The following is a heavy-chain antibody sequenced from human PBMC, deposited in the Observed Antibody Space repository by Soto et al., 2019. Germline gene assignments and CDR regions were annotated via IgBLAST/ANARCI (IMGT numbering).Heavy chain of an antibody. CDR1: GYTFTSYY. D-gene: IGHD5-12*01. Sequence: ASVKVSCEESGYTFTSYYMHWVRQANGQGLEWMGIINPSGGSTSYAQKFQGRVTMTRDTSTSTVYMELSSLRSEDTAVYYCASNSGHDSYYYYYYMDVWGKGTTVTVSS. J-gene: IGHJ6*03. V-gene: IGHV1-46*03. CDR2: INPSGGST. CDR3: ASNSGHDSYYYYYYMDV.